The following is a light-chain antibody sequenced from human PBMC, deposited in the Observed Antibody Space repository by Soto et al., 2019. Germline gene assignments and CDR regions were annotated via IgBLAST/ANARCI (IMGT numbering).Light chain of an antibody. CDR2: EVS. J-gene: IGLJ1*01. CDR3: SSYTSSNTLYV. Sequence: QSALTQPASVSGSPGQSITISCTGTSRDVGGYNYVSWYQQHPGKAPKLMIYEVSNRPSGVSNRFSGSKSGNTASLTISGLQAEDEADYYCSSYTSSNTLYVFGTGTKLTVL. V-gene: IGLV2-14*01. CDR1: SRDVGGYNY.